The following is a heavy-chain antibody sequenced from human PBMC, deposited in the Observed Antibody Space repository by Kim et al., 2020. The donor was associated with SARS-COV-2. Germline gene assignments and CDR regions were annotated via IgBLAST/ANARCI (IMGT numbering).Heavy chain of an antibody. J-gene: IGHJ3*02. CDR2: ISYDGSNK. CDR1: GFTFSSYG. CDR3: AKGILAYCGGDCSPIAFDI. Sequence: GGSLRLSCAASGFTFSSYGMHWVRQAPGKGLEWVAVISYDGSNKYYADSVKGRFTISRDNSKNTLYLQMNSLRAEDTAVYYCAKGILAYCGGDCSPIAFDIWGQGTMVTVSS. V-gene: IGHV3-30*18. D-gene: IGHD2-21*02.